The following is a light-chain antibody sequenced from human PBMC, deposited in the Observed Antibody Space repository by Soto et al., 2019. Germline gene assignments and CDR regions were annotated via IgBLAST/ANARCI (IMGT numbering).Light chain of an antibody. Sequence: EIVLTQSPATLSLSPGERATLSCRASQSVSRYLAWYQQKPGQAPRLLIYDASNRATGIPARFSGSGSGTDFTLTISSLEPEDFAVYYCQQYNNWPSITFGQGTKVDIK. CDR3: QQYNNWPSIT. CDR1: QSVSRY. J-gene: IGKJ1*01. CDR2: DAS. V-gene: IGKV3-11*01.